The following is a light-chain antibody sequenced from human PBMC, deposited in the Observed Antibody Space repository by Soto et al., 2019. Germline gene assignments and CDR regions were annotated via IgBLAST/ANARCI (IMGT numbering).Light chain of an antibody. V-gene: IGKV1-5*01. CDR2: DVS. CDR1: QSISSW. CDR3: QQYNSYS. Sequence: DIQMTQSPSTLSASVGDRVTITCRASQSISSWLAWYQQKPGKAPKLLIYDVSSLQSGVPSRFSGSGSGTEFTLTISSLQPDDFATYYCQQYNSYSFGQGTKV. J-gene: IGKJ1*01.